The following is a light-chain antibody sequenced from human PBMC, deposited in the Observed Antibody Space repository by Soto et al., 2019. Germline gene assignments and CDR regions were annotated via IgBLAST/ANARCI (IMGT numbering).Light chain of an antibody. CDR2: DAS. CDR1: QSVSSN. Sequence: ETVMTQSPATLSVSPGERATLSCRASQSVSSNLAWYQQKPGQAPRLLIYDASTGATGIPARFSGSGSGTEFTLTISSLQSEDFAVYYCQQYNSWPLYTFGQGTKLEIK. J-gene: IGKJ2*01. V-gene: IGKV3-15*01. CDR3: QQYNSWPLYT.